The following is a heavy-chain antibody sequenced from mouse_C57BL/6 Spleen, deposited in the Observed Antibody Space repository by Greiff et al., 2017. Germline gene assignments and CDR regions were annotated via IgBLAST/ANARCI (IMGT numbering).Heavy chain of an antibody. Sequence: EVHLVESGPGLAKPSQTLSLTCSVTGYSITSYYWNWIRKFPGNKLEYMGYIIYSGSTYYNPSLKSRISITRDTSKNQYYLQLTSVTTEDTATYYCARLGTVVAPFDDWGQGTTLTVSS. J-gene: IGHJ2*01. CDR1: GYSITSYY. CDR3: ARLGTVVAPFDD. V-gene: IGHV3-8*01. D-gene: IGHD1-1*01. CDR2: IIYSGST.